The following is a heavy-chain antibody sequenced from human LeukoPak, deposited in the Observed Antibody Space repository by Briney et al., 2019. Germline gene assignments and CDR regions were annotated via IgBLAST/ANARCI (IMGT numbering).Heavy chain of an antibody. CDR1: GYTFTSNY. D-gene: IGHD3-9*01. J-gene: IGHJ4*02. CDR2: ISPSGGST. V-gene: IGHV1-46*01. Sequence: ASVKVSCKAFGYTFTSNYMHWVRQAPGQGPEGMGVISPSGGSTTYAQKFQGRVTLTGDMSTSTDYLELSSLRSEDTALYYCAKGGNDILTLNSKPYYFDYWGQGTLVTVSS. CDR3: AKGGNDILTLNSKPYYFDY.